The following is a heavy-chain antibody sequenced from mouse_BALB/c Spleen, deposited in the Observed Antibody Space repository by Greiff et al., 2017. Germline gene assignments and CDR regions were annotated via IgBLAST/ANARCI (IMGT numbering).Heavy chain of an antibody. CDR1: GYTFTSYW. D-gene: IGHD1-1*01. Sequence: VQLQQSGAELAKPGASVKMSCKASGYTFTSYWMHWVKQRPGQGLEWIGYINPSTGYTEYNQKFKDKATLTADKSSSTAYMQMSSLTSEDSAVYYCARSRDRRSYVGLGNYFDVWGAGTTVTVSS. J-gene: IGHJ1*01. CDR2: INPSTGYT. V-gene: IGHV1-7*01. CDR3: ARSRDRRSYVGLGNYFDV.